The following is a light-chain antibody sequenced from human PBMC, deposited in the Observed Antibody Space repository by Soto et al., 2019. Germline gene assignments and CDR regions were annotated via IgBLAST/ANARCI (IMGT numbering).Light chain of an antibody. Sequence: EIVMTQSPATLSVSPGERATLSCRASQSVSSNLAWYQQKPGQAPSLPIYGASTRATGIPARFSGSGSGTEFTLTISSLQSEDFAVYYCQQHNNWPPLTFGGGTKVDIK. CDR2: GAS. J-gene: IGKJ4*01. V-gene: IGKV3-15*01. CDR3: QQHNNWPPLT. CDR1: QSVSSN.